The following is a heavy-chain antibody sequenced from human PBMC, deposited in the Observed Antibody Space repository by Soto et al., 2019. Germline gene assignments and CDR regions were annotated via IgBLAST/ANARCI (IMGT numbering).Heavy chain of an antibody. D-gene: IGHD2-8*01. CDR3: AHALTIVLDWGNYFDY. Sequence: QLTLKESGPTLVKPTQTLTLTCTFSGFSLSTSGVGVGWIRQPPGKALEWLALIYWDDDKRYSPSLKSRLTITKDTSKNQVVLTMTNMDPVETATYYCAHALTIVLDWGNYFDYWGQGTLVTVSS. CDR2: IYWDDDK. J-gene: IGHJ4*02. CDR1: GFSLSTSGVG. V-gene: IGHV2-5*02.